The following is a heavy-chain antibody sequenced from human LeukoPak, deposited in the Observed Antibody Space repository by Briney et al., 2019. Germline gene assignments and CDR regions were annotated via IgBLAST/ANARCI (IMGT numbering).Heavy chain of an antibody. CDR2: ISSSSSYI. D-gene: IGHD3-16*01. V-gene: IGHV3-21*01. J-gene: IGHJ3*02. CDR3: ASSLRLGAFDI. Sequence: GGSLRLSCAASGFTFSSYAMSWVRQAPGKGLEWVSSISSSSSYIYYADSVKGRFTISRDNAKNSLYLQMNSLRAEDTAVYYCASSLRLGAFDIWGQGTMVTVSS. CDR1: GFTFSSYA.